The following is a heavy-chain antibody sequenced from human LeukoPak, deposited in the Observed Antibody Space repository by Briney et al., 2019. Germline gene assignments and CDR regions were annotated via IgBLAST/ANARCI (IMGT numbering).Heavy chain of an antibody. V-gene: IGHV3-74*01. D-gene: IGHD3-22*01. CDR3: ARAPYYDSSGPLV. CDR1: GFTFSSYW. J-gene: IGHJ4*02. CDR2: INSDGSST. Sequence: GGSLRLSCAASGFTFSSYWMHWVRQAPGKGLVWVSRINSDGSSTSYADSVKGRFTLSRDNAKNTLYLQMNSLRAEDTAVYYCARAPYYDSSGPLVWGQGTLVTVSS.